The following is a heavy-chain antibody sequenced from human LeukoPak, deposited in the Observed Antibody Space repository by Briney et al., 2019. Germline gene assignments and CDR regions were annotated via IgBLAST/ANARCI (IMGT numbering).Heavy chain of an antibody. CDR2: IKPDGSDK. CDR3: ARVTFYGTSAQSWGFDN. D-gene: IGHD2/OR15-2a*01. CDR1: GCTFSNHW. V-gene: IGHV3-7*03. J-gene: IGHJ4*02. Sequence: GGSLRLSCVASGCTFSNHWRSWVRQAPGKGLKWVASIKPDGSDKYYVDSVKGRFTISRDKARTSLLLQLNSLRAEDTAVYYCARVTFYGTSAQSWGFDNWGQGTLVTVSS.